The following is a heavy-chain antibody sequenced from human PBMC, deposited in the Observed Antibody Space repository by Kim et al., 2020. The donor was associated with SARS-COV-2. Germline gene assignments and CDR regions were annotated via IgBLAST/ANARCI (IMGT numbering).Heavy chain of an antibody. Sequence: GGSLRLSCAASGFTFSSYAMSWVRQAPGKGLEWVSAISGSGGSTYYADSVKGRFTISRDNSKNTLYLQMNSLRAEDTAVYYCAKPRGYSGYEPYAFDIWGQGTMVTVSS. CDR2: ISGSGGST. CDR1: GFTFSSYA. J-gene: IGHJ3*02. CDR3: AKPRGYSGYEPYAFDI. D-gene: IGHD5-12*01. V-gene: IGHV3-23*01.